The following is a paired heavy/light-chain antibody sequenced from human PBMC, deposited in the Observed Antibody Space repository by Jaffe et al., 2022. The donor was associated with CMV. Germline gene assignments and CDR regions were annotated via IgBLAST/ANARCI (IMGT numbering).Heavy chain of an antibody. Sequence: QVQLVESGGGVVQPGRSLRLSCAASGFTFSSYGMHWVRQAPGKGLEWVAVIWYDGSNKYYADSVKGRFTISRDNSKNTLYLQMNSLRAEDTAVYYCARDPGYNWNYVVYYYYGMDVWGQGTTVTVSS. CDR2: IWYDGSNK. V-gene: IGHV3-33*01. D-gene: IGHD1-7*01. J-gene: IGHJ6*02. CDR3: ARDPGYNWNYVVYYYYGMDV. CDR1: GFTFSSYG.
Light chain of an antibody. CDR1: QSVSSY. J-gene: IGKJ1*01. Sequence: EIVLTQSPATLSLSPGERATLSCRASQSVSSYLAWYQQKPGQAPRLLIYDASNRATGIPARFSGSGSGTDFTLTISSLEPEDFAVYYCQQRSNWTFGQGTKVEIK. CDR2: DAS. CDR3: QQRSNWT. V-gene: IGKV3-11*01.